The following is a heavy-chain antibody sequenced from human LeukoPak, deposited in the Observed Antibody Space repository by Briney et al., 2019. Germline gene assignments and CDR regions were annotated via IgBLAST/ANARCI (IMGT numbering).Heavy chain of an antibody. Sequence: ASVKVSCKASGGTFSSYAISWVRQAPGQGLEWMGGIIPIFGTANYAQKFQGRVTITTDESTSTAYMELSSLRSEDTAVYYCAGSTSPDYYYYYMDVWGKGTTVTVSS. CDR2: IIPIFGTA. CDR3: AGSTSPDYYYYYMDV. CDR1: GGTFSSYA. J-gene: IGHJ6*03. V-gene: IGHV1-69*05. D-gene: IGHD2-2*01.